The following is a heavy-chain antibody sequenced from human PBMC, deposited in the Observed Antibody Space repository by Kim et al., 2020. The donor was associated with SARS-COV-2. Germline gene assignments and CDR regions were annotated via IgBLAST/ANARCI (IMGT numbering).Heavy chain of an antibody. Sequence: RVTISVDTSKNQFSLKLSSVTAADTAVYYCARLALDCSGGSCYSDGFDYWGQGTLVTVSS. CDR3: ARLALDCSGGSCYSDGFDY. J-gene: IGHJ4*02. V-gene: IGHV4-39*01. D-gene: IGHD2-15*01.